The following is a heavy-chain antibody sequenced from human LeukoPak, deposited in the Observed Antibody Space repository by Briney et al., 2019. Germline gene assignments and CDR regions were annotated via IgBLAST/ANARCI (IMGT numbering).Heavy chain of an antibody. Sequence: ASVKVSCKVAGYRLTELSMHWVRQAPGQGLEWMGGIIPIFGTANYAQKFQGRVTITADESTSTAYMELSSLRSEDTAVYYCARAGYSYGYLDYWGQGTLVTVSS. J-gene: IGHJ4*02. CDR1: GYRLTELS. V-gene: IGHV1-69*13. CDR3: ARAGYSYGYLDY. D-gene: IGHD5-18*01. CDR2: IIPIFGTA.